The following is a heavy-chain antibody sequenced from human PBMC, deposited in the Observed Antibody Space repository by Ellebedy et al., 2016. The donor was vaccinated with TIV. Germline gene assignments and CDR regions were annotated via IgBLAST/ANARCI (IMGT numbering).Heavy chain of an antibody. Sequence: GESLKISXQGSGYGFSTYWIGWVCQMPGKGLEWLGIIFPADSDTRYSPPSQGRVTISADKSISTAYLQWSSLKASDTAIYYCATRHALDIDDAFDVWGQGTMVTVSS. CDR2: IFPADSDT. CDR1: GYGFSTYW. CDR3: ATRHALDIDDAFDV. D-gene: IGHD5-12*01. J-gene: IGHJ3*01. V-gene: IGHV5-51*01.